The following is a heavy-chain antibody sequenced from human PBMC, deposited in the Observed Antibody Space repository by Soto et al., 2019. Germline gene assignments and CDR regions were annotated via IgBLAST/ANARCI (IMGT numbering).Heavy chain of an antibody. CDR1: GFTVSSNY. D-gene: IGHD2-21*02. CDR3: ARDSTVVTGAFDI. V-gene: IGHV3-53*01. Sequence: GGSLRLSCAASGFTVSSNYMSWVRQAPGKGLEWVSVIYSGGSTYYADSVKGRFTISRDNSKNTLYLQMNSLRAEDTAVYYCARDSTVVTGAFDIWGQGTMVTVSS. J-gene: IGHJ3*02. CDR2: IYSGGST.